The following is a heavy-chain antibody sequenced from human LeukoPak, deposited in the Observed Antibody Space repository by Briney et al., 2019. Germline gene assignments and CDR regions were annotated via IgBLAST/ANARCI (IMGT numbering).Heavy chain of an antibody. CDR2: ISYDGSNK. CDR3: AKDRLSIAAAGSYFDY. V-gene: IGHV3-30*18. D-gene: IGHD6-13*01. J-gene: IGHJ4*02. Sequence: PGGSLRLSCAASGFTFSNAWLSWVRQAPGKGLEWVAVISYDGSNKYYADSVKGRFTISRDNSKNTLYLQMNSLRAEDTAVYYCAKDRLSIAAAGSYFDYWGQGTLVTVSS. CDR1: GFTFSNAW.